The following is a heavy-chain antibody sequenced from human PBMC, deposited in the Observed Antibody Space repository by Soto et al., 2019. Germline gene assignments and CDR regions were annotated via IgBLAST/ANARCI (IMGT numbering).Heavy chain of an antibody. Sequence: SETLSLTCTVSGGSITTNDWWTWIRQPPGKGLEWIGEIFHDGSTTYRPSLESRLTMSVDRSKNQFSLNLSSVSAADTALYYCAKASDLPRFFDAWGQGDLVPVAS. J-gene: IGHJ4*02. D-gene: IGHD2-2*01. V-gene: IGHV4-4*02. CDR2: IFHDGST. CDR1: GGSITTNDW. CDR3: AKASDLPRFFDA.